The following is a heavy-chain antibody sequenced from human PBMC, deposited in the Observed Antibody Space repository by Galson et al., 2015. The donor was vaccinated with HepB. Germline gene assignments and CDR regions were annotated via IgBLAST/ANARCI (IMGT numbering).Heavy chain of an antibody. J-gene: IGHJ4*02. V-gene: IGHV3-7*03. CDR3: ARHYFSAWPDTPLDY. D-gene: IGHD6-19*01. Sequence: SLRLSCAASGFTFSTYWMSWVRQAPGKGLGWVASIKQDGSEKYYVDSVKGRFTISRDNAENSLYLQMNSLRAEDTAVYYCARHYFSAWPDTPLDYWGQGALVTGSS. CDR1: GFTFSTYW. CDR2: IKQDGSEK.